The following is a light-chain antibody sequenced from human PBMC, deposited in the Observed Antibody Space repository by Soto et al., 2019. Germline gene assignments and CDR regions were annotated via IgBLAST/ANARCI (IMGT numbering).Light chain of an antibody. CDR1: QSVSNN. J-gene: IGKJ1*01. Sequence: EIVMTQSPAILSVSPGDRATLSCRAGQSVSNNLAWYQQKPGQTPRLAIYGASNRATGVPARFSGSGSGTDFTLTISSLQSEDFAVYYCLQYDDWHRTFGQGTKVDI. CDR2: GAS. V-gene: IGKV3-15*01. CDR3: LQYDDWHRT.